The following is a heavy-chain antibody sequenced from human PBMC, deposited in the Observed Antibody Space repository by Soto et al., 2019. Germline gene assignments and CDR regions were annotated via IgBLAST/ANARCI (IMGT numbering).Heavy chain of an antibody. J-gene: IGHJ5*02. CDR1: GGSISSSSYY. D-gene: IGHD6-13*01. V-gene: IGHV4-39*01. CDR3: ASISSWNWFDP. Sequence: PSETLSLTCTVSGGSISSSSYYWGWIRQPPGKGLEWIGSIYYSGSTYYNPSLKSRVTISVDTSKNQFSLKLSSVTAADTAVYYCASISSWNWFDPWGQGTLVTVSS. CDR2: IYYSGST.